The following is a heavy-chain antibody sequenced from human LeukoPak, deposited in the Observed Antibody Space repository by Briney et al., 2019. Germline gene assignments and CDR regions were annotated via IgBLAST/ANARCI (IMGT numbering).Heavy chain of an antibody. CDR3: ASNMGPEWLLDY. J-gene: IGHJ4*02. D-gene: IGHD5-12*01. Sequence: PSETLSLTCTVSGGSISSYYWSWIRQPAGKGLEWIGYIYYSGSTYYNPSLKSRVTISVDTSKNQFSLKLSSVTAADTAVYYCASNMGPEWLLDYWGQGTLVTVSS. CDR2: IYYSGST. V-gene: IGHV4-59*06. CDR1: GGSISSYY.